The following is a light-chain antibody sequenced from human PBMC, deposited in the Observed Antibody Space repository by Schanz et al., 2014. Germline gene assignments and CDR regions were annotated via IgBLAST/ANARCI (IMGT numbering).Light chain of an antibody. V-gene: IGKV3-15*01. CDR2: GAS. CDR3: QQYAGSPPWT. Sequence: EIVMTQSPATLSVSPGERATLSCRASQSFSSNLAWYQQKPGQAPRLLIYGASTRATGIPARFSGGGSGTEFTLTISSLQSEDFAVYYCQQYAGSPPWTFGQGTKVEVK. CDR1: QSFSSN. J-gene: IGKJ1*01.